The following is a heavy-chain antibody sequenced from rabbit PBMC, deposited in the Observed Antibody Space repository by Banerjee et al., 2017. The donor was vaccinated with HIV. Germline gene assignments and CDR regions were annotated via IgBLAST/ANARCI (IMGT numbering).Heavy chain of an antibody. J-gene: IGHJ4*01. D-gene: IGHD6-1*01. V-gene: IGHV1S45*01. CDR2: IYNDDGNT. Sequence: QEQVEESGGDLVKPEGSLTLTCTASGFSFSNIYYMYWVRQAPGKGLEWIACIYNDDGNTYYASWAKGRFTISKTSSTTVTLQMTSLTAADTATYFCAREEYVGYGWNLNLWGPGTLVTVS. CDR1: GFSFSNIYY. CDR3: AREEYVGYGWNLNL.